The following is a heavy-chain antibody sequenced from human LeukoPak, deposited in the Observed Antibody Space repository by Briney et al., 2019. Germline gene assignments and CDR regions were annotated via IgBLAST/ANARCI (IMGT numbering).Heavy chain of an antibody. J-gene: IGHJ4*02. CDR1: GGSVTSGYYY. Sequence: PSETLSLTCTVSGGSVTSGYYYWTWIRQYPGKGLEWIGYIHPSGITYYNPSLESRVTMSLDTSQNQFSLKLTSVTAADTAIYYCSRGQDAFKTGYWGQGTLVTVSS. V-gene: IGHV4-31*03. CDR2: IHPSGIT. D-gene: IGHD5-24*01. CDR3: SRGQDAFKTGY.